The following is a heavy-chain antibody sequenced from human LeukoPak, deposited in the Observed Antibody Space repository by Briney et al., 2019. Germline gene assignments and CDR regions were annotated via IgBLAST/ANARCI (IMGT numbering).Heavy chain of an antibody. CDR3: ARGGYDSRGRYYYMDV. V-gene: IGHV1-69*13. CDR1: GGTFSSYA. D-gene: IGHD5-12*01. Sequence: SVKVSCKASGGTFSSYAISWVRQAPGQGLEWMGGIIPIFGTANYAQKFQGRVTITADESTSTAYMELSSLRSEDTAVYYCARGGYDSRGRYYYMDVWGKGTTVTISS. J-gene: IGHJ6*03. CDR2: IIPIFGTA.